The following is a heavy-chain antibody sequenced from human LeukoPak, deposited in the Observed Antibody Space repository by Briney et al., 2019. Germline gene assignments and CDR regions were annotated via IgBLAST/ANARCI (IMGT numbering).Heavy chain of an antibody. Sequence: GASVKVSCKASGYTFTSYYMHWVRQAPGQGLEWMGIINPSGGSTSYAQQFQGRVTMTRDMSTSTVYMELSSLRSEDPAVYYCARGPGYDILTGSYTANWFDPWGQGTLVTVS. CDR1: GYTFTSYY. J-gene: IGHJ5*02. D-gene: IGHD3-9*01. CDR3: ARGPGYDILTGSYTANWFDP. CDR2: INPSGGST. V-gene: IGHV1-46*01.